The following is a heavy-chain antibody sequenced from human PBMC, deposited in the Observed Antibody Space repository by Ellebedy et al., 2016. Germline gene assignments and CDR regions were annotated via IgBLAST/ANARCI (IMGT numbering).Heavy chain of an antibody. CDR3: ARDVVPEQLGCWFDP. D-gene: IGHD6-6*01. CDR2: ISAYNGNT. J-gene: IGHJ5*02. V-gene: IGHV1-18*01. CDR1: GYTFTSYG. Sequence: ASVKVSCKASGYTFTSYGISWVRQAPGQGLEWMGWISAYNGNTNYAQKLQGRVTMTTDTSTSTAYMELRSLRSDDTAMYYCARDVVPEQLGCWFDPWGQGTLVTVSS.